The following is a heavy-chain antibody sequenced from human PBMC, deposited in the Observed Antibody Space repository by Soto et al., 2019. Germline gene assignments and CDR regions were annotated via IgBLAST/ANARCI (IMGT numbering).Heavy chain of an antibody. CDR1: GFTFSNYA. CDR3: AKGSLGHCFGSSCYPLDC. J-gene: IGHJ4*02. V-gene: IGHV3-23*01. D-gene: IGHD2-15*01. CDR2: ITGSADGT. Sequence: EVQLLESGGGLVQPGGSLRLSCAASGFTFSNYAMNWVRQVPGKGLEWVSSITGSADGTYDVDSVRGRFTISRDNSKNTLYLQMNSLRAEDTAVYYCAKGSLGHCFGSSCYPLDCWGQGTLVTVSS.